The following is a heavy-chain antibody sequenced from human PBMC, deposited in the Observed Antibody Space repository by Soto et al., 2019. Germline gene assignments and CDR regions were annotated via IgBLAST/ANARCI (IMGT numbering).Heavy chain of an antibody. V-gene: IGHV4-30-2*01. Sequence: SETLSLTCAVSGGSISSGGYSWNWIRQPPGKGLEWIGYIYQSGSTNYNPSLKSRATISVDTSKNQFSLKLNSVTAVDTAIYYCARGEYQLPNAYWFDPWGQGTLVTVSS. CDR2: IYQSGST. CDR3: ARGEYQLPNAYWFDP. D-gene: IGHD2-2*01. J-gene: IGHJ5*02. CDR1: GGSISSGGYS.